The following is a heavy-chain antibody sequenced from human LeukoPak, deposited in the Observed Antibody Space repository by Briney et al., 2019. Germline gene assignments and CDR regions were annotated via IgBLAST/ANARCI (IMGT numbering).Heavy chain of an antibody. CDR3: ARVPAYYYDSSGYGDV. CDR1: GFTFSSYS. CDR2: ISSSSNTI. Sequence: GGSLRLSCAASGFTFSSYSMNWVRQAPGKGLEWVSYISSSSNTIYYADSVKGRFTISRDNAKNSLYLQMNSLRAEDTGVYYCARVPAYYYDSSGYGDVWGKGTTVTVSS. J-gene: IGHJ6*04. D-gene: IGHD3-22*01. V-gene: IGHV3-48*01.